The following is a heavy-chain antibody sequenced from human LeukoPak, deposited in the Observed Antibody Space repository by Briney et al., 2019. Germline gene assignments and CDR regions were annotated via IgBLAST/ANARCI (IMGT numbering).Heavy chain of an antibody. D-gene: IGHD3-3*01. V-gene: IGHV4-34*01. CDR1: GGSFSGYY. CDR2: INHNGST. Sequence: SETLSLTCAVYGGSFSGYYWSWIRQPPGKGLEWIGEINHNGSTNYNPSLKSRVTISVDTSKNQFSLKLSSVTAADTAAYYCAAVYYDFWSEGFDIWGQGTMVTVSS. J-gene: IGHJ3*02. CDR3: AAVYYDFWSEGFDI.